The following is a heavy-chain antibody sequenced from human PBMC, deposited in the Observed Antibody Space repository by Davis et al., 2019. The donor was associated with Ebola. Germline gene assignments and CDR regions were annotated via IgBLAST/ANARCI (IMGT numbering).Heavy chain of an antibody. Sequence: ASVKVSCKASGYTFTSYDINWVRQATGQGLEWMGWMNPNSGNTGYAQKFQGRVTMTRNTSISTAYMELSSLRSEDTAVYYCARVHSGYDFKHYGMDVWGQGTTVTVSS. CDR3: ARVHSGYDFKHYGMDV. CDR2: MNPNSGNT. J-gene: IGHJ6*02. CDR1: GYTFTSYD. D-gene: IGHD5-12*01. V-gene: IGHV1-8*01.